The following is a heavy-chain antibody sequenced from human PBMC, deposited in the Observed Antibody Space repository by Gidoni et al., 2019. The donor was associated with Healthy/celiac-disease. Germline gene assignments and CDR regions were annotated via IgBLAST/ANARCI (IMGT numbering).Heavy chain of an antibody. V-gene: IGHV1-46*01. D-gene: IGHD3-10*01. J-gene: IGHJ4*02. CDR1: GYTFTSYY. Sequence: QVQLVQSGAEVKKPGASVKVSCKASGYTFTSYYMHWVRQAPGQGLEWMGIINPSGGSTSYAQKFQGRVTMTRDTSTSTVYMELSSLRSEDTAVYYCARGSATMVQGLYYFDYWGQGTLVTVSS. CDR3: ARGSATMVQGLYYFDY. CDR2: INPSGGST.